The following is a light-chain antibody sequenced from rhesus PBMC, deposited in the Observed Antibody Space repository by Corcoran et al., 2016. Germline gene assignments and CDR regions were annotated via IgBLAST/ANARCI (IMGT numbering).Light chain of an antibody. Sequence: DIVMTQTPLSLPVTPGEPASISCRSSQSLLDSEDGNTYLDWYLQKPGQSPQLLIYEVSNRASGVPDRVSGSGSDTDFTLKLSRVEAENVGVYYCMQALEFPVTFGPGTKLDIK. CDR3: MQALEFPVT. CDR2: EVS. V-gene: IGKV2-104*02. J-gene: IGKJ3*01. CDR1: QSLLDSEDGNTY.